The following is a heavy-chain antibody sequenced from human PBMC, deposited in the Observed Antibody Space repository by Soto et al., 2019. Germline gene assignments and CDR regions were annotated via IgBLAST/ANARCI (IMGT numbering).Heavy chain of an antibody. Sequence: QVQLVQSGAEVKKPGSSVKVSCKASGSTFSSYAISWVRQAPGQGLGWVGGIIPIFGTANYAQKVQGRVTITEDQYTSTAYMELSSLRSEDTAVYYCARAQESRNWNYGSSAFDYGGQGTLVTVSS. V-gene: IGHV1-69*01. CDR2: IIPIFGTA. CDR3: ARAQESRNWNYGSSAFDY. D-gene: IGHD1-7*01. J-gene: IGHJ4*02. CDR1: GSTFSSYA.